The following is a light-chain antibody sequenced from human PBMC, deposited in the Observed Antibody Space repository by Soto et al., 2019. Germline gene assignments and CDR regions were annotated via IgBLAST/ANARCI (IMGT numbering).Light chain of an antibody. J-gene: IGLJ2*01. Sequence: QSVLTQPPSASGTPGQRVTISCSGNSSNIGSNTVNWYQQLPGTAPKLLIYNNNQRPSGVPDRFSGSKSGTSASLAISGLQSEDEADYYCAAWDDSLNGLFGGGTQLTVL. V-gene: IGLV1-44*01. CDR2: NNN. CDR3: AAWDDSLNGL. CDR1: SSNIGSNT.